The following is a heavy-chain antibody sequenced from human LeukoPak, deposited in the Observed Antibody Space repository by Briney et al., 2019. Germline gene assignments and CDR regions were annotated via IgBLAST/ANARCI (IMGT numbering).Heavy chain of an antibody. V-gene: IGHV2-5*01. CDR2: IYWNDDK. CDR3: AHSPSKVWFGELNVVNNWFDP. CDR1: GFSLSTSGVG. D-gene: IGHD3-10*01. Sequence: SGPTLVNPTQTLTLTCTFSGFSLSTSGVGVGWIRQPPGKALEWLALIYWNDDKRYSPSLKSRLTITKDTSKNQVVLTMTNMDPVDTATYYCAHSPSKVWFGELNVVNNWFDPWGQGTLVTVSS. J-gene: IGHJ5*02.